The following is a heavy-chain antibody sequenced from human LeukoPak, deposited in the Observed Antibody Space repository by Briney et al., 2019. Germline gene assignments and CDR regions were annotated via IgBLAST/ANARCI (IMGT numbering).Heavy chain of an antibody. D-gene: IGHD1-1*01. CDR1: GFTFSTYA. Sequence: PGGSLRLSCAASGFTFSTYAIHWVRQAPGKGLEWVAVISYDGTNKNYADSVKGRFTISRDNSKNTLHLQLNSLRAEDTAVYYCARGVYWSLDYWGQGTPVTVSS. CDR3: ARGVYWSLDY. J-gene: IGHJ4*02. CDR2: ISYDGTNK. V-gene: IGHV3-30*07.